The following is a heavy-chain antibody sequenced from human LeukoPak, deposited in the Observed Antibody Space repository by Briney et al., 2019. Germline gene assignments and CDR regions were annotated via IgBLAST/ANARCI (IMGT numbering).Heavy chain of an antibody. D-gene: IGHD6-19*01. CDR3: ARSGTAVAGTWYFDY. V-gene: IGHV4-59*11. CDR1: GGSISSHF. Sequence: SETLSLTCTVSGGSISSHFWSWIRQPPGKGLEWIGYIYYRGSTNYNPSLKSRVTISLDTSKNQFSLRLSSVTAADTAVYYCARSGTAVAGTWYFDYWGQGTLVTVSS. J-gene: IGHJ4*02. CDR2: IYYRGST.